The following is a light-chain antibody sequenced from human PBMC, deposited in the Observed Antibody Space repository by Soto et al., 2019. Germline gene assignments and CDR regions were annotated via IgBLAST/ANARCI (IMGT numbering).Light chain of an antibody. Sequence: EIVLTQSPATLSLSPVEGATLSFRASQSVSSYLAWYQQKPGQAPRLLIYDASNRATGIPARFSGSGSGTDFTLTISSLEPEDFAVYYCQHRSNWPLTCGGGTKVDIK. V-gene: IGKV3-11*01. CDR3: QHRSNWPLT. CDR1: QSVSSY. J-gene: IGKJ4*01. CDR2: DAS.